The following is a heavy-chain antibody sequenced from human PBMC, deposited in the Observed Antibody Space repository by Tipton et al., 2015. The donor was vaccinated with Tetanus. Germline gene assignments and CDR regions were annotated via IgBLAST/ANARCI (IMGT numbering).Heavy chain of an antibody. V-gene: IGHV3-21*01. Sequence: AVSGFTFNSFAMNWVRQAPGKGLEWVSSISSSSRYIYYADSVKGRFTISRDNAKNSLYLQMNSLRVEDTAVYYCVRGRFYYDTSGRGWYFDLWGLGTLVTVSS. CDR3: VRGRFYYDTSGRGWYFDL. D-gene: IGHD3-22*01. CDR2: ISSSSRYI. CDR1: GFTFNSFA. J-gene: IGHJ2*01.